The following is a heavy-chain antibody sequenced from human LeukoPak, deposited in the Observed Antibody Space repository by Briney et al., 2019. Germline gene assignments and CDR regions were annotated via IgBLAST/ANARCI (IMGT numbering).Heavy chain of an antibody. V-gene: IGHV3-48*03. CDR1: GFTFSSYE. CDR3: ARGDYGYCSSTSCYGYYYYGMDV. J-gene: IGHJ6*04. CDR2: ISSSGSTI. Sequence: PGGSLRLSCAASGFTFSSYEVNWVRQAPGKGLEWVSYISSSGSTIYYADSVKGRFTISRDNAKNSLYLQMNSLRAEDTAVYYCARGDYGYCSSTSCYGYYYYGMDVWGKGTTVTVSS. D-gene: IGHD2-2*03.